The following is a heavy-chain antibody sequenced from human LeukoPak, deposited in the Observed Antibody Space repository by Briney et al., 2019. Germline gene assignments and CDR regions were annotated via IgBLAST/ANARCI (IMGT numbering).Heavy chain of an antibody. Sequence: SVKVSCKASGYTFTSYGISWVRQAPGQGLEWMGGIIPIFGTANYAQKFQGRVTITADESTSTAYMELSSLRSEDTAVYYCGANYYGSGSLTYYYYYYMDVWGKGTTVTISS. J-gene: IGHJ6*03. CDR2: IIPIFGTA. V-gene: IGHV1-69*13. CDR1: GYTFTSYG. CDR3: GANYYGSGSLTYYYYYYMDV. D-gene: IGHD3-10*01.